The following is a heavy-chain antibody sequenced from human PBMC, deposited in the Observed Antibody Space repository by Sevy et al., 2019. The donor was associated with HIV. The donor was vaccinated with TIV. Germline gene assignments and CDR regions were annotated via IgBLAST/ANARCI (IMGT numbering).Heavy chain of an antibody. V-gene: IGHV3-23*01. D-gene: IGHD6-13*01. CDR1: GFIFSSYV. Sequence: GGSLRLSCAASGFIFSSYVMTWVRQAPGKGLEWVSTISGSGGYTYYAESVKGRFTISRDNSNNILNLQMNSLRAEDTAVYYCEAITTAGRDYWGQGTLVTVSS. CDR2: ISGSGGYT. CDR3: EAITTAGRDY. J-gene: IGHJ4*02.